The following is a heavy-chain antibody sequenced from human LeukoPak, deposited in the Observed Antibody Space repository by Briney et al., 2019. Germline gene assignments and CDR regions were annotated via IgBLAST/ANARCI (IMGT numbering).Heavy chain of an antibody. Sequence: GGSLRLSCAASEFTVSSNYMSWVRQAPGKGLEWVSVIYSGGSTYNADSVKGRFTISRDSSKNTLYLQMNSLRAEDTAVYYCARIAAAGLNFDFWGQGTLVTVSS. D-gene: IGHD6-25*01. CDR2: IYSGGST. J-gene: IGHJ4*02. CDR1: EFTVSSNY. V-gene: IGHV3-66*01. CDR3: ARIAAAGLNFDF.